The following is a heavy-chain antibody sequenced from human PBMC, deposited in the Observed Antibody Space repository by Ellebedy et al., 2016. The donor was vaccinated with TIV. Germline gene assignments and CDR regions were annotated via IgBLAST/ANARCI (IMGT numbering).Heavy chain of an antibody. V-gene: IGHV4-61*05. J-gene: IGHJ4*02. D-gene: IGHD2/OR15-2a*01. CDR1: GGSISTTGDY. Sequence: MPSETLSLTCTVSGGSISTTGDYWGWIRPSPGKGLEWIGYIYYSGSTNYNPSLKSRVTISVDTSKNQFYLKLSSVNAADTAVYYCAEGYFFWWAFDYWGQGTLVTVSS. CDR2: IYYSGST. CDR3: AEGYFFWWAFDY.